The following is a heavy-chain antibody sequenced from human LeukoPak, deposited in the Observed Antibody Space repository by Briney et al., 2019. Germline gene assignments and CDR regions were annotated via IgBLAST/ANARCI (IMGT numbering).Heavy chain of an antibody. Sequence: SXXXSXXAXGXSFXXYGVSWVRQAPGKGLEWVSSISSTGGSTYYADSVKGRFTISRDNSKSTLSLQLNSLRAEDTAVYYCAKDSTVAGSYYGLDVWGQGTTVTVSS. CDR3: AKDSTVAGSYYGLDV. J-gene: IGHJ6*02. CDR1: GXSFXXYG. V-gene: IGHV3-23*01. CDR2: ISSTGGST. D-gene: IGHD4-23*01.